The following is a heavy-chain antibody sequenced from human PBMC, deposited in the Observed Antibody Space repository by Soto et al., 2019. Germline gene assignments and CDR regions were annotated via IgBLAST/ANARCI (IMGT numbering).Heavy chain of an antibody. CDR1: GFTFTSSA. CDR2: IVVGSGNT. CDR3: AAVRLGYSWGAFDI. J-gene: IGHJ3*02. V-gene: IGHV1-58*01. Sequence: ASVKVSCKASGFTFTSSAVQWVRQARGQRLEWIGWIVVGSGNTNYAQKFQERVTITRDMSTSTAYMELSSLRSEDTAVYYCAAVRLGYSWGAFDIWGQGTMVTVS. D-gene: IGHD5-18*01.